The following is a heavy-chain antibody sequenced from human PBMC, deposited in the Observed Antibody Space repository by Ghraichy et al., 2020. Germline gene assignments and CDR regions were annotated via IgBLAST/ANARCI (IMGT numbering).Heavy chain of an antibody. CDR1: GFSFSSYA. CDR3: AKDHKRWLRSFDC. D-gene: IGHD5-24*01. J-gene: IGHJ4*02. Sequence: GGSLRLSCAASGFSFSSYAMSWVRQAPGKGLEWVSVVSDTDSTFYADSVKGRFTISRDNSKNTLYLQMNSLRAEDTAIYYCAKDHKRWLRSFDCWGQGTLVTVSS. CDR2: VSDTDST. V-gene: IGHV3-23*01.